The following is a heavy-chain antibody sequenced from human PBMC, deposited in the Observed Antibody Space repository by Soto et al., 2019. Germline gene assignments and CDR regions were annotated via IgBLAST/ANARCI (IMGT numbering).Heavy chain of an antibody. CDR3: AKGDYTNYFEY. CDR1: GFTFSSYG. D-gene: IGHD4-4*01. V-gene: IGHV3-30*18. J-gene: IGHJ4*02. CDR2: ISSDGSNK. Sequence: HPGGSLRLSCAASGFTFSSYGMHWVRQAPGKGLAWVALISSDGSNKYYADSVKGRFTISRDNSKNTQYLQMNSLRAEDTAMYYCAKGDYTNYFEYWGQGTRVTVSS.